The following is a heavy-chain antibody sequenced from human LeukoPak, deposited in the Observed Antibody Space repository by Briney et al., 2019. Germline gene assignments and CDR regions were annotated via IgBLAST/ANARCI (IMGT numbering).Heavy chain of an antibody. J-gene: IGHJ4*02. D-gene: IGHD3-22*01. V-gene: IGHV1-69*05. CDR3: AREFTRRTYYYDSSGYLGY. CDR2: IIPIFGTA. CDR1: GGTFSSYA. Sequence: SVKVSCKASGGTFSSYAISWVRQAPGQGLEWMGRIIPIFGTANYAQKFQGRVTITTDESTSTAYMELSSLRSEDTAVYYCAREFTRRTYYYDSSGYLGYWGQGTLVTVSS.